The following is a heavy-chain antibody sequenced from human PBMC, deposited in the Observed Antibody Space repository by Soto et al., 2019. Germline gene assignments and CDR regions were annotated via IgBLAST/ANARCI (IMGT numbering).Heavy chain of an antibody. D-gene: IGHD5-18*01. CDR3: ATLRGYSYGYHYFDY. CDR2: FDPEDGET. V-gene: IGHV1-24*01. CDR1: GYTLTELS. Sequence: ASVKVSCKVSGYTLTELSMHWVRQAPGKGLEWMGGFDPEDGETIYAQKFQGRVTMTEDTSTDTAYMELSSLGSEDTAVYYCATLRGYSYGYHYFDYWGQGTLVTVSS. J-gene: IGHJ4*02.